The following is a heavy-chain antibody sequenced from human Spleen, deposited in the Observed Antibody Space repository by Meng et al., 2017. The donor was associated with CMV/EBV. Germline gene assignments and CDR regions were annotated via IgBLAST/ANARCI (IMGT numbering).Heavy chain of an antibody. CDR2: INPNSGGT. CDR3: ARDMSGSYEFDY. CDR1: GYTFTGYD. J-gene: IGHJ4*02. D-gene: IGHD1-26*01. V-gene: IGHV1-2*02. Sequence: QAQLAESGAEAKKPGALVKASCEASGYTFTGYDMHGVRQAPGQGLEWMGWINPNSGGTNYAQKFQGRVTMTRDTSISTAYMELSRLRSDDTAVYYCARDMSGSYEFDYWGQGTLVTVSS.